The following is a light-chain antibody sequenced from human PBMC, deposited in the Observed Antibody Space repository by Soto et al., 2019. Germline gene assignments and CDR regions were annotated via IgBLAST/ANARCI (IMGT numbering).Light chain of an antibody. CDR1: QSISNW. J-gene: IGKJ1*01. V-gene: IGKV1-5*03. CDR3: QQYHSYRT. CDR2: KAS. Sequence: DIRMTQSPSTLSASVGDRVTISCRASQSISNWLAWYQQKPGRAPKLLIYKASSLESGVPSRFSGSGSGTDFTLTISSLQPDDFATYYCQQYHSYRTFGQGTKVEIK.